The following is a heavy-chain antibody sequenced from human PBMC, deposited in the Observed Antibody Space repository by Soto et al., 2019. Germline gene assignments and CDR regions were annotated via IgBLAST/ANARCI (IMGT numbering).Heavy chain of an antibody. CDR3: ARDKGRKAGMDV. Sequence: WGSLRLSCSASGFTFSSYAMHWVRQAPGKGLEWVAVISYDGSNKYYADSVKGRFTISRDNSKNTLYLQMNSLRAEDTAVYYCARDKGRKAGMDVWGQGTTVTVSS. J-gene: IGHJ6*02. CDR2: ISYDGSNK. CDR1: GFTFSSYA. V-gene: IGHV3-30-3*01. D-gene: IGHD3-10*01.